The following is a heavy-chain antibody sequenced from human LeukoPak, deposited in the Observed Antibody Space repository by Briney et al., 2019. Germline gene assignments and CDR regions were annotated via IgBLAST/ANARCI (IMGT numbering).Heavy chain of an antibody. D-gene: IGHD4-23*01. CDR3: ARTVVTGYYYYYYMDV. CDR1: GFTFSRYW. V-gene: IGHV3-7*01. Sequence: GGSLRLSCAASGFTFSRYWMSWVRQAPGKGLEWVANIKQDGSEKYYVDSVKGRFTISRDNAKNSLYLQMNSLRAEDTAVYYCARTVVTGYYYYYYMDVWGKGTTVTVSS. CDR2: IKQDGSEK. J-gene: IGHJ6*03.